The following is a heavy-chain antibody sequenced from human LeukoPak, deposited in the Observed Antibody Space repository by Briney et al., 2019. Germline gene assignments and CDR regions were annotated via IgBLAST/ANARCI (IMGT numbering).Heavy chain of an antibody. CDR3: ARKYLYGSGKPHFDY. Sequence: ASVKVSCKASGYTFASYDTNWVRQATGQGLEWMGWMNPNSGNTGYAQKFQGRVTMTRNTSISTAYMELSSLRSNDTAVYYCARKYLYGSGKPHFDYWGQGTLVTVSS. CDR2: MNPNSGNT. D-gene: IGHD3-10*01. V-gene: IGHV1-8*01. CDR1: GYTFASYD. J-gene: IGHJ4*02.